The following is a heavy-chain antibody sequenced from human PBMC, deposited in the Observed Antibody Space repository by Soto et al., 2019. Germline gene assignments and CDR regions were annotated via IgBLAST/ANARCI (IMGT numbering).Heavy chain of an antibody. CDR2: ISYDGRNE. CDR3: ARGSYGDYDYYYGMDV. Sequence: QVQVVESGGGVVQPGRSLRLSCAASRFIFSTYAMHWVRQAPGKGLEWVAGISYDGRNEYYADSVRGRFTISRDNPRNTLYLQMNSLRAEDTAVYYCARGSYGDYDYYYGMDVWGQGTTVTVSS. D-gene: IGHD4-17*01. V-gene: IGHV3-30*04. CDR1: RFIFSTYA. J-gene: IGHJ6*02.